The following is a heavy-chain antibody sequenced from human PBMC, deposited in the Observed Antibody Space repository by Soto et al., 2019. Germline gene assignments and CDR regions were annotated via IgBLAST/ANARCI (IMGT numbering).Heavy chain of an antibody. CDR2: AYHNGLT. CDR3: ARDAAVPGESDRFDY. CDR1: GDSVTSNVW. Sequence: QVQLQESGPGLVKPSGTLSLTCAVSGDSVTSNVWWSWVRQPPGKGLEWIGEAYHNGLTDYNPSLNSRVTMSVDTSKHDFSLKLTSLTAADTAIYYCARDAAVPGESDRFDYWGQGTLVTVSS. J-gene: IGHJ4*02. D-gene: IGHD6-19*01. V-gene: IGHV4-4*02.